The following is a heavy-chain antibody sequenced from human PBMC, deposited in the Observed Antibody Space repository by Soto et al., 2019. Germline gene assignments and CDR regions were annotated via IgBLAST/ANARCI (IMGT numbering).Heavy chain of an antibody. CDR3: ARTIAVAGVHAFDI. CDR2: IIPIFGTA. Sequence: SVKVSCKASGGTFSSYAISWVRQAPGQGLEWMGGIIPIFGTANYAQKFQGRVTITADESTSTAYMELSSLRSEDTAVYYCARTIAVAGVHAFDIWGQGTMVTVSS. V-gene: IGHV1-69*13. D-gene: IGHD6-19*01. CDR1: GGTFSSYA. J-gene: IGHJ3*02.